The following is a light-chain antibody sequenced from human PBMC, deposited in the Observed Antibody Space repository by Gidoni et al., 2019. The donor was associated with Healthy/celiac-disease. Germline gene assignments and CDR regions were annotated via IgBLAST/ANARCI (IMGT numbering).Light chain of an antibody. V-gene: IGLV1-44*01. J-gene: IGLJ3*02. CDR2: SNN. CDR3: AAWDDSLNGHWV. Sequence: QSVLTQPPSASGTPGQRVTISCSGSSSNIGSNTVNWYQQRPGTAPKLLIYSNNQRPSGVPDRFSGSKSGTSASLAISGLQSEDEADYYCAAWDDSLNGHWVFGGGTKLTAL. CDR1: SSNIGSNT.